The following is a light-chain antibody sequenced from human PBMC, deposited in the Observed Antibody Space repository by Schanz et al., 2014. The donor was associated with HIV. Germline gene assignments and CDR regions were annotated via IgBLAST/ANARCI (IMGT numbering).Light chain of an antibody. CDR3: SSYEGIHNWV. CDR1: SSDVGGYNY. Sequence: QSALTQPRSVSGSPGQSVTISCTGTSSDVGGYNYVSWYQQHPGKAPKLMIYDVSNRPSGVSNRFSGSKSGNTASLTVSGLQAEDEADYYCSSYEGIHNWVFGGGTKLTVL. CDR2: DVS. V-gene: IGLV2-11*01. J-gene: IGLJ2*01.